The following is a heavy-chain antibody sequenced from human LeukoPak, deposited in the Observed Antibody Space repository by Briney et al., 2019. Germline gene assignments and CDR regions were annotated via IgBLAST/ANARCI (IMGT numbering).Heavy chain of an antibody. V-gene: IGHV4-30-2*01. CDR3: AREKSASGYSSSPLDY. Sequence: PSQTLSLTCTVSGGSISSGGYYWSWIRQPPGKGLEWIGYIYHSGSTYYNPSLKSRVTISVDRSKNQFSLKLSSVTAADTAVYYRAREKSASGYSSSPLDYWGQGTLVTVSS. D-gene: IGHD6-6*01. CDR1: GGSISSGGYY. J-gene: IGHJ4*02. CDR2: IYHSGST.